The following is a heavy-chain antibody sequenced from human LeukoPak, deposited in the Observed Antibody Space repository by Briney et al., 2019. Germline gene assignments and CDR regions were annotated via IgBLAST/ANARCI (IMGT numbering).Heavy chain of an antibody. D-gene: IGHD3-10*01. Sequence: ASVKVSCKASGDTFTKYRMHWVRQAPGQGLQWMGLINLSGGNPLYAHNFQGRVTMTWDTSTSTGYMDLSSLSSEDTAVYFCAIESTGSSSLDHWGQGTLVTVSS. V-gene: IGHV1-46*01. CDR2: INLSGGNP. J-gene: IGHJ4*02. CDR3: AIESTGSSSLDH. CDR1: GDTFTKYR.